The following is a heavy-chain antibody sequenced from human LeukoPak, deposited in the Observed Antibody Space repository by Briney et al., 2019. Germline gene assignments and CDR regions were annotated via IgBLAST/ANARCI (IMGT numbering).Heavy chain of an antibody. Sequence: KSSETLSLTCAVYGGSFGGYYWSWIRQPPGKGLEWIGEINHSGSTNYNPSLKSRVTISVDTSKNQFSLKLSSVTAADTAVYYCARGAAISAGFWNYWGQGTLITVSS. CDR2: INHSGST. CDR1: GGSFGGYY. CDR3: ARGAAISAGFWNY. D-gene: IGHD3-3*01. J-gene: IGHJ4*02. V-gene: IGHV4-34*01.